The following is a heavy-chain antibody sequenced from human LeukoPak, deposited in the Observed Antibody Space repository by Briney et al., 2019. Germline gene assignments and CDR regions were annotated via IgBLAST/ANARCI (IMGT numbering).Heavy chain of an antibody. CDR3: ARISLGAIWGYYYGMDV. D-gene: IGHD1-26*01. CDR1: GGTFSSYA. V-gene: IGHV1-69*13. CDR2: IIPIFDTA. J-gene: IGHJ6*02. Sequence: SVKVSCKASGGTFSSYAISWVRQAPGQGLEWMGGIIPIFDTADYAQKFQGRVTITADESTSTAYMELSSLRSEDTAVFYCARISLGAIWGYYYGMDVWGQGTTVTVSS.